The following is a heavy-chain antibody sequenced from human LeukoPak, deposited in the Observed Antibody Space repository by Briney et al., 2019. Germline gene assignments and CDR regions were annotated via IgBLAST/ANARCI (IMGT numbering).Heavy chain of an antibody. CDR3: ARDWGAYYYGSGSYLDY. Sequence: GGPRGPSFAAPEFTFSTYARHGVRQAPARGLEGGPFIGYDGSNKYYADSVKGRFTISRDNSKNTLYLQMNSLRAEDTAVYYCARDWGAYYYGSGSYLDYWGQGTLVTVSS. CDR2: IGYDGSNK. CDR1: EFTFSTYA. D-gene: IGHD3-10*01. V-gene: IGHV3-30*02. J-gene: IGHJ4*02.